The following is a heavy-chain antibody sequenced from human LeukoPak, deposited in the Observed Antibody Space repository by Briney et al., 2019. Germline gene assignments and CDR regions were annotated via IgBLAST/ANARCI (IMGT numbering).Heavy chain of an antibody. D-gene: IGHD4-23*01. V-gene: IGHV4-38-2*01. CDR1: GYSLSSGYY. CDR2: IYHSGST. J-gene: IGHJ4*02. Sequence: PSETLSLTCAVSGYSLSSGYYWGWIRQPPGKGLEWIGSIYHSGSTYYNPSLKSRVTISVDTSKNQFSLKLSSVTAADTAVYYCATRGDYGGNSGVDYWGQGTLVTVSS. CDR3: ATRGDYGGNSGVDY.